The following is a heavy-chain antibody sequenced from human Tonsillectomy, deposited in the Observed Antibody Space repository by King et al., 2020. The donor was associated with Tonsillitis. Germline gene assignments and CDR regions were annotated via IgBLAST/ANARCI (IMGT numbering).Heavy chain of an antibody. CDR2: IWYDGSNK. V-gene: IGHV3-33*01. CDR3: ARDRGEMATLDY. Sequence: VQLVESGGGVVQPGRSLRLSCAASGFTFSSYGMHWVRQAPGKGLEGVAGIWYDGSNKYYADSVKGRFTISRDNSKNTMYLQMNSLRAEDTAVYYCARDRGEMATLDYWGQGTLVTVSS. J-gene: IGHJ4*02. D-gene: IGHD5-24*01. CDR1: GFTFSSYG.